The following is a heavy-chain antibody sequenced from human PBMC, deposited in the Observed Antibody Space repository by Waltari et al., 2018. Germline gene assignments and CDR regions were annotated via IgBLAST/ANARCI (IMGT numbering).Heavy chain of an antibody. Sequence: QVQLVQSGAEVKKPGASVKVSCKASGYTFTSYYMHWVRQAPGQGLEWMGRINPNSGGTNYAQKFQGRVTMTRDTSISTAYMELSRLRSDDTAVYYCARGGSSWSIYYYYGMDVWGQGTTVTVSS. D-gene: IGHD6-13*01. V-gene: IGHV1-2*06. CDR3: ARGGSSWSIYYYYGMDV. CDR1: GYTFTSYY. CDR2: INPNSGGT. J-gene: IGHJ6*02.